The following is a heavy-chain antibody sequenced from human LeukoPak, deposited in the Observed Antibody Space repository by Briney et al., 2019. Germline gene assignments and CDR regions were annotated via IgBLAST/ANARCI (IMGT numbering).Heavy chain of an antibody. V-gene: IGHV4-34*01. CDR3: ARVRSVPRYDSSGYQLGYFDY. CDR1: GFTFSSYG. CDR2: INHSGST. D-gene: IGHD3-22*01. J-gene: IGHJ4*02. Sequence: GSLRLSCAASGFTFSSYGMSWVRQPPGKGLEWIAEINHSGSTNYNPSLKSRVTMSVDTSKNQFSLKLRSVTAADTAVYYCARVRSVPRYDSSGYQLGYFDYWGQGTLVTVSS.